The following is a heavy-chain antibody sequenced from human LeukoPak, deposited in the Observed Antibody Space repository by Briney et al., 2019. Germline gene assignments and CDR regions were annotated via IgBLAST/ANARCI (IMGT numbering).Heavy chain of an antibody. CDR2: ISAYNGST. V-gene: IGHV1-18*01. J-gene: IGHJ3*02. CDR1: GYTFTSYG. Sequence: ASVKVSCKASGYTFTSYGISWVRQAPGQGLEWMGWISAYNGSTNYAQKLQGRVTMTTDTSTSTAYMELRSLRSDDTAVYYCARDRYYGSGSYAFDIWGQGTMVTVSS. CDR3: ARDRYYGSGSYAFDI. D-gene: IGHD3-10*01.